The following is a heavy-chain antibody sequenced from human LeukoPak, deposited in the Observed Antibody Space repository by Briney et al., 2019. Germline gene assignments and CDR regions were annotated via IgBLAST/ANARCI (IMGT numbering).Heavy chain of an antibody. V-gene: IGHV5-51*01. D-gene: IGHD3-3*01. CDR3: ARQGSYDFWSGYYANWFDP. J-gene: IGHJ5*02. Sequence: GESLKISCKGSGYSFTSYWIGWVRQMPGKGLEWMGIIYPGDSDTRYSPSFQGQVTISADKSISTAYLQWSSLKASDTAMYYCARQGSYDFWSGYYANWFDPWGQGTLVTVSS. CDR1: GYSFTSYW. CDR2: IYPGDSDT.